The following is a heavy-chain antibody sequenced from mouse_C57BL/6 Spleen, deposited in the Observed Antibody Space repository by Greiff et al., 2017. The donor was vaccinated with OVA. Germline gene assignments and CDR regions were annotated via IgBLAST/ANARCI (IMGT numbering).Heavy chain of an antibody. D-gene: IGHD2-4*01. J-gene: IGHJ4*01. CDR2: IYPGSGST. V-gene: IGHV1-55*01. CDR1: GYTFTSYW. Sequence: QVQLQQPGAELVKPGASVKMSCKASGYTFTSYWITWVKQRPGQGLEWIGDIYPGSGSTNYNEKFKSKATLTVDTSSSTAYMQLSSLTSEDSAVYYCARFYYDYASGYAMDYWGQGTSVTVSS. CDR3: ARFYYDYASGYAMDY.